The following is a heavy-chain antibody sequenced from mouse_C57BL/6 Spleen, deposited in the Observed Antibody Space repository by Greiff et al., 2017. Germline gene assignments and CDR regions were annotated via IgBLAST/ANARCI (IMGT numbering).Heavy chain of an antibody. CDR3: TSKLGDYFDY. CDR2: TSSGGDYI. V-gene: IGHV5-9-1*02. D-gene: IGHD4-1*01. CDR1: GFTFSSYA. J-gene: IGHJ2*01. Sequence: DVKLVESGEGLVKSGGSLKLSCAASGFTFSSYAMSWVRQTPEKRREWVAYTSSGGDYIYYADTVKGRITISRDRTRNTLYLQMISLKSKDTAMYYYTSKLGDYFDYWGQGTTLTVSS.